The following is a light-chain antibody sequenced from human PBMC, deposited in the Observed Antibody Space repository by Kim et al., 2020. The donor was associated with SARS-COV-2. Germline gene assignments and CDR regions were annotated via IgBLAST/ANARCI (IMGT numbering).Light chain of an antibody. V-gene: IGLV1-40*01. CDR2: GNS. CDR3: HSYDSSLSEV. J-gene: IGLJ1*01. CDR1: SSNIGAGYD. Sequence: QRVTISCTGSSSNIGAGYDVHWYQQLPGTAPKLLIYGNSNRPSGVPDRFSGSKSGTSASLAITGLQAEDEADYYCHSYDSSLSEVFGTGTKVTVL.